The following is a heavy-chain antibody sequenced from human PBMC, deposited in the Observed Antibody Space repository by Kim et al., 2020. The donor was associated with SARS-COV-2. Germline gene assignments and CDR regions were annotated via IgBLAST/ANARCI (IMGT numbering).Heavy chain of an antibody. J-gene: IGHJ5*02. V-gene: IGHV1-8*01. CDR1: GYTFTSYD. Sequence: ASVKVSCKASGYTFTSYDINWVRQATGQGLEWMGWMNPNSGNTGYAQKFQGRVTMTRNTSISTAYMELSSLRSEDTAVYYCARFPDCSSTSCYLGFDPWGQGTLVTVSS. CDR3: ARFPDCSSTSCYLGFDP. CDR2: MNPNSGNT. D-gene: IGHD2-2*01.